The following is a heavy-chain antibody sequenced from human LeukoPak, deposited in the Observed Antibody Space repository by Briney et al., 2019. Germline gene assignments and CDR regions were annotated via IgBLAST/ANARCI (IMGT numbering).Heavy chain of an antibody. CDR1: RFTFSSYA. Sequence: PGGSLRLSCAASRFTFSSYAMSWVRQAPGKGLEWVSAISGSGGSTYYANSVKGRFTISRDNSKNTLYLQMNSLRAEDTAVYYCAKERDYDFWSGYLNSFDYWGQGTLVTVSS. CDR3: AKERDYDFWSGYLNSFDY. J-gene: IGHJ4*02. CDR2: ISGSGGST. V-gene: IGHV3-23*01. D-gene: IGHD3-3*01.